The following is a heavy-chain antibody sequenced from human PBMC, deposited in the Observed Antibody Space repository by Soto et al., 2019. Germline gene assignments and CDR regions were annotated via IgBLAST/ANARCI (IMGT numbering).Heavy chain of an antibody. CDR3: ATEKLGLRVV. CDR1: GGSISSSSYY. J-gene: IGHJ4*02. CDR2: IYYSGST. V-gene: IGHV4-39*02. Sequence: SETLSLTCTVSGGSISSSSYYWGWIRQPPGKGLEWIGSIYYSGSTYYNPSLRSRVTISVDTSKNQFSLKLSSVTAADTAVYYCATEKLGLRVVWGQGTLVTSPQ. D-gene: IGHD6-6*01.